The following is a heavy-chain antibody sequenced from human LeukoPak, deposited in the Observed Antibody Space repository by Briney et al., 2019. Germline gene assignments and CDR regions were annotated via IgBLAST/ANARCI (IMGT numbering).Heavy chain of an antibody. CDR1: GFSFSSYW. Sequence: GGSLRLSCAASGFSFSSYWMHWVRQTPGKGLVWVSRIHSDGSSTSYADSVKGRFTVSRDNAKNTLSLQMNSLRAEDTAVYYCARDRSISAAGDTYWGQGTLVTVSS. D-gene: IGHD6-13*01. CDR3: ARDRSISAAGDTY. J-gene: IGHJ4*02. V-gene: IGHV3-74*01. CDR2: IHSDGSST.